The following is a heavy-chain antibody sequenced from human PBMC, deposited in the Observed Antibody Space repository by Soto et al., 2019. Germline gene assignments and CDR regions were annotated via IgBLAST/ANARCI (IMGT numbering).Heavy chain of an antibody. CDR2: IDPSDSYT. Sequence: GESLKISCKGSGYGFTSYWISWVRRMPGKGLEWMERIDPSDSYTNYSPSFQGHVTISADKSISTAYLQWSSLKASDTAMYYCARRITGPYGMDVWGQGTTVTVSS. CDR3: ARRITGPYGMDV. D-gene: IGHD1-20*01. CDR1: GYGFTSYW. V-gene: IGHV5-10-1*01. J-gene: IGHJ6*02.